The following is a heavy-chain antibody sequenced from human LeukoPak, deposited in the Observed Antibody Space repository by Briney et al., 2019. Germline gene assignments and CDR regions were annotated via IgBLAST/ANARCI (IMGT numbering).Heavy chain of an antibody. CDR3: AREVHGDYDI. CDR1: GFTFSDYY. D-gene: IGHD4-17*01. V-gene: IGHV3-11*05. CDR2: ISSGSRYT. Sequence: GGSLRLSCAASGFTFSDYYIGWIRQAPGKGLECVSYISSGSRYTDYADSVRGRFTISRDNAKNSLYLQMNSLRAEDTAVYYCAREVHGDYDIWGQGTRVTVSS. J-gene: IGHJ3*02.